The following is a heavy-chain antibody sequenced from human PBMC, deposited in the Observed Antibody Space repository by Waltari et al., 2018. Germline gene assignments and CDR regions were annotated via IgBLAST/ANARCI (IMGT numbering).Heavy chain of an antibody. D-gene: IGHD3-10*01. J-gene: IGHJ6*02. CDR3: VRLAQRTYRSPVPGRHYYYGMDV. V-gene: IGHV3-74*03. Sequence: EEQLLESGGGLVQPGDSLSLSCAASGFRFSNYWMHWVSQAPGQGLVWVARISNEDSSLTYADSGKGRFTISRDNAKNTLYLQMKRLRAEDTAVYYCVRLAQRTYRSPVPGRHYYYGMDVWGQGTTVTVSS. CDR1: GFRFSNYW. CDR2: ISNEDSSL.